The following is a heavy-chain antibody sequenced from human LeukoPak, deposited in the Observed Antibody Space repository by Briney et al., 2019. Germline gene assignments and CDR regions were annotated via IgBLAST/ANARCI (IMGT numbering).Heavy chain of an antibody. CDR1: GGTFSSYA. V-gene: IGHV1-69*04. CDR3: ASFYYYGSGSYYNLDY. Sequence: ASVKVSCRASGGTFSSYAVSWVRQAPGQGLEWMGRIIPILGIANYAQKFQGRVTITADKSTSTAYMELSSLRSEDTAVYYCASFYYYGSGSYYNLDYWGQGTLVTVSS. CDR2: IIPILGIA. J-gene: IGHJ4*02. D-gene: IGHD3-10*01.